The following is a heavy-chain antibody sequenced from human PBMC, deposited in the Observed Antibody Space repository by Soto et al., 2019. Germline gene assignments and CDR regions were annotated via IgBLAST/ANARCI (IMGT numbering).Heavy chain of an antibody. CDR2: IYYSGST. J-gene: IGHJ6*02. Sequence: QLQLQESGPGLVKPSETLSLTCTVSGGSISSSSYYWGWIRQPPGKGLEWIGSIYYSGSTYYNPSLKSRVTISVDTSKNQFSLQLSSVTAADTAVYYCARLGVEMATIYGMDVWGQGTTVTVSS. D-gene: IGHD5-12*01. V-gene: IGHV4-39*01. CDR1: GGSISSSSYY. CDR3: ARLGVEMATIYGMDV.